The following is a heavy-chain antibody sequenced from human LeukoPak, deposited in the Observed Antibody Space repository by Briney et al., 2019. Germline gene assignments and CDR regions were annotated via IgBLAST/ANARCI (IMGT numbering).Heavy chain of an antibody. J-gene: IGHJ1*01. CDR3: ARDRTIAAVGYFQH. Sequence: PGGSLRLSCAASGFTFSSYAMSWVRQAPGKGLEWVSGINWNGGSTGYADSVKGRFTISRDNAKNSLYLQMNSLRAEDTALYYCARDRTIAAVGYFQHWGQGTLVTVSS. D-gene: IGHD6-13*01. CDR1: GFTFSSYA. V-gene: IGHV3-20*04. CDR2: INWNGGST.